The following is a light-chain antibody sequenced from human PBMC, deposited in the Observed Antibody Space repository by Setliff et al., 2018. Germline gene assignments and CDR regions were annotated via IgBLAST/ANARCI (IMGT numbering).Light chain of an antibody. CDR3: QQYYSTWT. Sequence: DIQMTQSPSSLSAAVGDRVTITCRASQDISNSLIWYQQKAGKAPNLLLYAASRFAIGVPSRFSGSGSATDFTLTISSLQPEDFATYYCQQYYSTWTFGQGTKVDIK. V-gene: IGKV1-NL1*01. CDR1: QDISNS. J-gene: IGKJ1*01. CDR2: AAS.